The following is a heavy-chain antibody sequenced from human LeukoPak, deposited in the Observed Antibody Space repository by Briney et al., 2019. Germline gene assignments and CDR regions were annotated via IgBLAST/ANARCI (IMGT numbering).Heavy chain of an antibody. CDR2: ISGSGGST. Sequence: PGGSLRLSCAASGFTFSSYAMSWVRQAPGKGLEWVSAISGSGGSTYYADSVKGRFTISRDNSKNTLYLQMNSLRAEDTAVYYCAKSRRVIVVVPAAIDYWGQGTLVTVSS. J-gene: IGHJ4*02. CDR3: AKSRRVIVVVPAAIDY. V-gene: IGHV3-23*01. D-gene: IGHD2-2*01. CDR1: GFTFSSYA.